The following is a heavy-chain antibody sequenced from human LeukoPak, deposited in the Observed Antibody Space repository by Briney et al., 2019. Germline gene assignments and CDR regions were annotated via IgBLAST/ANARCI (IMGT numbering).Heavy chain of an antibody. V-gene: IGHV3-21*01. Sequence: GGSLGFSCAASGFTFSSYWMSWVRQAPGKGLEWVSSISSSSSYIYYADSVKGRFTIYRDNATNSLYLQMNSLGAEDTAVYFCARDDYVWGSYRFDCWGQGTLVTVSS. D-gene: IGHD3-16*02. CDR1: GFTFSSYW. CDR2: ISSSSSYI. J-gene: IGHJ4*02. CDR3: ARDDYVWGSYRFDC.